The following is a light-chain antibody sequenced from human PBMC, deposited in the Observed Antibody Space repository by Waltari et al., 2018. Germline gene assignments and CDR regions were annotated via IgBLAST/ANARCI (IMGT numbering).Light chain of an antibody. J-gene: IGKJ3*01. CDR1: QGIYSY. Sequence: DIQLTQSPSFLSASVGDRVTITCRASQGIYSYLAWYQQKPGKAPNLLIYAASTLQTGVPSRFSGSGSVTEFTLTIGSLQPEDFATYYCQQLYSYPFTFGPGTKVDIK. CDR3: QQLYSYPFT. CDR2: AAS. V-gene: IGKV1-9*01.